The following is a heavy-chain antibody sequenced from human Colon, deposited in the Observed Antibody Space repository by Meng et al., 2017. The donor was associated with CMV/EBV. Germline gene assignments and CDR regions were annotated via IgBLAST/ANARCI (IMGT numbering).Heavy chain of an antibody. V-gene: IGHV4-59*01. D-gene: IGHD2-21*01. CDR2: ISYAGGA. CDR3: ARDKGSFGGDPQGHFDY. Sequence: GSLRLSCNVSGDSIGRYYWNWIRQSPGKGPEWIAYISYAGGANYNPSLKGRVTVSVDTSKNQFSLRMTSVTAADTAVYYCARDKGSFGGDPQGHFDYWGQGTLVTVSS. J-gene: IGHJ4*02. CDR1: GDSIGRYY.